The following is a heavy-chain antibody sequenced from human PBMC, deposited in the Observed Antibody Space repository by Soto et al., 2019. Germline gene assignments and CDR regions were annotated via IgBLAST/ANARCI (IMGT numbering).Heavy chain of an antibody. CDR3: ARAGLDCGGDCFDY. CDR1: GFTFTSHW. Sequence: EAQLVESGGGLVQPGGSLRLSCAASGFTFTSHWMSWVRQAPGKGLEWVANIKEDGSEKSYVDSVKGRFTISRDNAKKLMYLQMNSVRAVDTAVYYFARAGLDCGGDCFDYWGQGTLVTVSS. V-gene: IGHV3-7*04. CDR2: IKEDGSEK. D-gene: IGHD2-21*01. J-gene: IGHJ4*02.